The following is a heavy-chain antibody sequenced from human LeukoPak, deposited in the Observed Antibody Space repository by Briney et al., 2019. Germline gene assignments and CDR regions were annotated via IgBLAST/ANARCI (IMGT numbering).Heavy chain of an antibody. V-gene: IGHV1-69*05. D-gene: IGHD1-26*01. CDR3: ARGGGIVGAIFD. CDR1: GGTFSSYA. J-gene: IGHJ4*02. CDR2: IIPIFGTA. Sequence: GASVKVSCKASGGTFSSYAISWVRQAPGQGLEWMGGIIPIFGTANYAQKFQGRVTITTDESTSTAYMELSSLRSEDTAVYYCARGGGIVGAIFDWGQGTLVTVSS.